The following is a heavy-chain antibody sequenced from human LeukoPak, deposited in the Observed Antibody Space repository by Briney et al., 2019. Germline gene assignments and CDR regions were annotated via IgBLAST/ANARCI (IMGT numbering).Heavy chain of an antibody. CDR3: ARSPLRYFDSHGAFDI. D-gene: IGHD3-9*01. Sequence: ASVKVSCKASGYTFTSYGISWVRQAPGQGLEWMGWISAYNGNTNYAQKLQGRVTMTTDTSTSTAYMELRSLRSDDTAVYYCARSPLRYFDSHGAFDIWGQGTMVTVSS. CDR2: ISAYNGNT. J-gene: IGHJ3*02. CDR1: GYTFTSYG. V-gene: IGHV1-18*01.